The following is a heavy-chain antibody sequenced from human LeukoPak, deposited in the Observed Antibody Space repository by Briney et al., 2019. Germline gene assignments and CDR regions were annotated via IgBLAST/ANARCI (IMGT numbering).Heavy chain of an antibody. D-gene: IGHD6-13*01. CDR1: GYTFTGYY. V-gene: IGHV1-2*04. Sequence: ASVKVSCKASGYTFTGYYMHWVRQAPGQGLEWMGWINPNGGGTNYAQKFQGWVTMTRDTSISTAYMELSRLRSDDTAVYYCARTGAAADDYYYYYGMDVWGQGTTVTVSS. J-gene: IGHJ6*02. CDR2: INPNGGGT. CDR3: ARTGAAADDYYYYYGMDV.